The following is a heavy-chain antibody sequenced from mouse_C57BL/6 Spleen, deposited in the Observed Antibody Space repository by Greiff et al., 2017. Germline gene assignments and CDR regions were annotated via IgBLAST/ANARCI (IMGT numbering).Heavy chain of an antibody. CDR2: ISSGGDYI. J-gene: IGHJ4*01. V-gene: IGHV5-9-1*02. CDR1: GFTFSSYA. D-gene: IGHD1-1*01. Sequence: EVQGVESGEGLVKPGGSLKLSCAASGFTFSSYAMSWVRQTPEKRLEWVAYISSGGDYIYYADTVKGRFTISRDNARNTLYLQMMCLKSEDTAMYYCTRDTYGSNPHYYARDYWGQGTSVTVSS. CDR3: TRDTYGSNPHYYARDY.